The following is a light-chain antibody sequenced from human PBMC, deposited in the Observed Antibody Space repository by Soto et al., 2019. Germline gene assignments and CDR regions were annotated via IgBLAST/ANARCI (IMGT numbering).Light chain of an antibody. CDR1: SSDVGGYNY. J-gene: IGLJ1*01. CDR3: SSYTSRSTLYV. V-gene: IGLV2-14*01. Sequence: QSVLTQPASGSWSPGQSITISCTGTSSDVGGYNYVSWYQQHPGKAPQLMIYDVSNRPSGVSNRFSGSKSGHTASLTISGLQAEDEADYYCSSYTSRSTLYVFGTGTKVTVL. CDR2: DVS.